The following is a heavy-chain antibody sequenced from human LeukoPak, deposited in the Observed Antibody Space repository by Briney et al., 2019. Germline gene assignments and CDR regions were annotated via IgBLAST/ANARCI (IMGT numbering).Heavy chain of an antibody. CDR3: AKERVGSCSGSRCWYFEY. J-gene: IGHJ4*02. CDR2: MYSSGST. Sequence: SETLSLTCAVSGDSISSYYWSWIRQAAGKGLEWIGRMYSSGSTNYNPSLESRVIMSIDTSKSQVSLTLSSVTAADTAVYYCAKERVGSCSGSRCWYFEYWGQGSLVIVSS. D-gene: IGHD2-15*01. V-gene: IGHV4-4*07. CDR1: GDSISSYY.